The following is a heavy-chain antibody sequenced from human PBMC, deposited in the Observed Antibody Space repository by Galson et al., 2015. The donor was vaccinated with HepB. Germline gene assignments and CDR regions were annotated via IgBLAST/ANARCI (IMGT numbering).Heavy chain of an antibody. CDR1: GGTFSSYA. Sequence: SVKVSCKASGGTFSSYAISWVRQAPGQGLEWMGGIIPIFGTANYAQKFQGRVTITADESTSTAYMELSSLRSEDTAVYYCARFEKGGSGYYKDYYYYGMDVWGQGTTVTVSS. V-gene: IGHV1-69*13. D-gene: IGHD3-3*01. J-gene: IGHJ6*02. CDR3: ARFEKGGSGYYKDYYYYGMDV. CDR2: IIPIFGTA.